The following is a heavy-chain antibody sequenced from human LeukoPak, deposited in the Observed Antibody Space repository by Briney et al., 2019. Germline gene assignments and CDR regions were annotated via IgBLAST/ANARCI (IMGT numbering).Heavy chain of an antibody. CDR2: ISGSGGST. Sequence: QPGGSLRLSCAASGFTFSSYAMSWVRQAPGKGLEWVSAISGSGGSTFYADSVKGRFTISRDNSKNTLYLQMNTLRAEDTALYYCAKDSVDIIVVPAAYHDYWGQGTLVTVSS. V-gene: IGHV3-23*01. CDR3: AKDSVDIIVVPAAYHDY. J-gene: IGHJ4*02. CDR1: GFTFSSYA. D-gene: IGHD2-2*01.